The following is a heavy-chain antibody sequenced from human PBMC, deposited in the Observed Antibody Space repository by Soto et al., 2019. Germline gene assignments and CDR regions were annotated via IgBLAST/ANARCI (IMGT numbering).Heavy chain of an antibody. CDR1: GFSLSSYA. J-gene: IGHJ4*02. D-gene: IGHD4-17*01. CDR3: ARDQSDYGDDKVFDY. V-gene: IGHV3-21*01. CDR2: ISRSRSYI. Sequence: GGSLRLSCAASGFSLSSYAMDWVRQAPGKGLEWVSSISRSRSYIYYADSVKGRFTISRDNAKNSLYQEMNSLRAEDTAVYYSARDQSDYGDDKVFDYWGQGALVTVSS.